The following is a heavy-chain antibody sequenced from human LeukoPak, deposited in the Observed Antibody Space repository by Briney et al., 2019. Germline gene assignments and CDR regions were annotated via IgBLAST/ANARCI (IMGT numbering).Heavy chain of an antibody. CDR3: ARTITGYYRTLGAFDL. D-gene: IGHD1-14*01. CDR2: INPESGDT. J-gene: IGHJ3*01. CDR1: GYTFTDYY. Sequence: GASVKVSCKASGYTFTDYYIHWVRQAPGQGLEWMGWINPESGDTNYLQKFQGRVTMTRDTSISTAYMELTRLRSDDTAVYYCARTITGYYRTLGAFDLWGQGTMVTVSS. V-gene: IGHV1-2*02.